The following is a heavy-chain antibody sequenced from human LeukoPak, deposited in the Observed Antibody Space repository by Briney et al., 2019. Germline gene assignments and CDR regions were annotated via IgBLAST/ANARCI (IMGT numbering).Heavy chain of an antibody. J-gene: IGHJ1*01. CDR2: IYSGGST. D-gene: IGHD5-24*01. CDR1: GFTVSSNY. CDR3: IRYGYNLLEYSQH. Sequence: GGSLRLSCAASGFTVSSNYMSWVRQAPGKGLEWVSVIYSGGSTYYADSVKGRFTISRDNSKNTLYLQMNSLRAEDTAVYYCIRYGYNLLEYSQHWGQGTLVTVSS. V-gene: IGHV3-53*01.